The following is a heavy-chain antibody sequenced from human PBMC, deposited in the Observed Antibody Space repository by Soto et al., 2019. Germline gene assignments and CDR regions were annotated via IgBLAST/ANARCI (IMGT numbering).Heavy chain of an antibody. Sequence: ASGKVSCKASGYTFTRYDIGWVRQATGQGLEWMGWMNPNSANTGYAQKFQGRVTMTEDTSTDTAYMELSSLRSEDTAVYYCATDSTTGSGSYLYYYYYGMDVWGQGTTVPVSS. V-gene: IGHV1-8*01. CDR2: MNPNSANT. CDR3: ATDSTTGSGSYLYYYYYGMDV. CDR1: GYTFTRYD. J-gene: IGHJ6*02. D-gene: IGHD3-10*01.